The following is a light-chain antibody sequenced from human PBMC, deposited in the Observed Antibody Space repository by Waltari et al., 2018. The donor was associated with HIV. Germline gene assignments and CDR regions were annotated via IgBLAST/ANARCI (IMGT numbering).Light chain of an antibody. CDR2: SNN. Sequence: QSVLTQPPSASGTPGQRVTISCSGSSSNIGSTTVNWYQHLPGTAPKVLIYSNNQLPSEVPDRFSGSKSGTSVSLAISGLQSEDEADYYCATWDDSLNGVVFGGGTKLTV. CDR3: ATWDDSLNGVV. CDR1: SSNIGSTT. V-gene: IGLV1-44*01. J-gene: IGLJ2*01.